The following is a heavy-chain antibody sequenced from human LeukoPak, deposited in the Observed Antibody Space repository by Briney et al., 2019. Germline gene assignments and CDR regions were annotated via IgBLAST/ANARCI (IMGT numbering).Heavy chain of an antibody. Sequence: GGSLRLSCAASGFTFSKYWMLWVRQAPGKGLEGVSRINTDGTVTTYADSVKGRFTVSRDNADNTMFLKKNSVRDEDTAVYYCATKQWLAPPPDSWGEGTPVSASS. CDR3: ATKQWLAPPPDS. J-gene: IGHJ4*02. D-gene: IGHD6-19*01. CDR1: GFTFSKYW. V-gene: IGHV3-74*01. CDR2: INTDGTVT.